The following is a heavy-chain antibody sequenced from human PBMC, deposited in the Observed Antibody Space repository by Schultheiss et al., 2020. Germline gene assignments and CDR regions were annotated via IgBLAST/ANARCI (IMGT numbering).Heavy chain of an antibody. D-gene: IGHD6-19*01. CDR1: GYTFTSYD. J-gene: IGHJ4*02. V-gene: IGHV1-8*01. CDR3: AKVSSGWYGGHFDY. CDR2: MNPNSGNT. Sequence: ASVKVSCKASGYTFTSYDINWVRQATGQGLEWMGWMNPNSGNTGYAQKFQGRVTITADESTSTAYMELSSLRSEDTAVYYCAKVSSGWYGGHFDYWGQGTLVTVSS.